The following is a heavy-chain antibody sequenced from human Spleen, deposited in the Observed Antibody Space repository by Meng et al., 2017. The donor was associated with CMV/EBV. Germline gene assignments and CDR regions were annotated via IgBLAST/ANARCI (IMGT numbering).Heavy chain of an antibody. CDR3: AKVLSEWELLGAFDI. CDR2: IPIFGTT. D-gene: IGHD1-26*01. V-gene: IGHV1-69*05. J-gene: IGHJ3*02. Sequence: SVKVSCKASGGTFSNHGISWVRQAPGQGLEWMGGIPIFGTTEYEQKFQGRLTINTDESRSSVYMELSSLISEDTAVYYCAKVLSEWELLGAFDIWGQGTMVTVSS. CDR1: GGTFSNHG.